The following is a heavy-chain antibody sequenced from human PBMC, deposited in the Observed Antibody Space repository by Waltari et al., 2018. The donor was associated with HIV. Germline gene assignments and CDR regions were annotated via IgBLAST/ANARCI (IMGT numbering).Heavy chain of an antibody. CDR3: ARGISYGDDLDF. CDR2: ISAYNGNI. Sequence: QVRLVQSEGVVKKPGASVRVACKTSGYDLRKYGISWVRQTPGQGLAWVGWISAYNGNIRFPPTFRGRLTMTTDTSTATVYMDLRNLTSGDTAIYYCARGISYGDDLDFWGQGTLVTVSS. J-gene: IGHJ4*02. D-gene: IGHD3-16*01. CDR1: GYDLRKYG. V-gene: IGHV1-18*01.